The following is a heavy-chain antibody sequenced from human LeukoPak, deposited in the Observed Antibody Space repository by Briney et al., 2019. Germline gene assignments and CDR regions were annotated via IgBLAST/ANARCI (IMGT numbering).Heavy chain of an antibody. CDR1: GGSISSSSYY. D-gene: IGHD5-18*01. CDR2: IYYSGST. CDR3: ARGKARRGYSYGSNWLDP. V-gene: IGHV4-39*07. Sequence: SETLSLTCTVSGGSISSSSYYWGWIRQPPGKGLEWIGSIYYSGSTNYNPSLKSRVTISVDTSKNQFSLKLSSVTAADTAVYYCARGKARRGYSYGSNWLDPWGQGTLVTVSS. J-gene: IGHJ5*02.